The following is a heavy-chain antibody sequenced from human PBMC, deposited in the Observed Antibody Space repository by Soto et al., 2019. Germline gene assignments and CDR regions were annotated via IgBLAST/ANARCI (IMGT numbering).Heavy chain of an antibody. CDR1: VGSISSYY. V-gene: IGHV4-59*01. CDR3: ARMSGYSYYFDY. J-gene: IGHJ4*02. Sequence: TLSLTCTVSVGSISSYYWSWIRQPPGKGLEWIGYIYYSGSTNYNPSLKSRVTISVDTSKNQFSLKLSSVTAADTAVYYCARMSGYSYYFDYWGQGTLVTVSS. D-gene: IGHD3-3*01. CDR2: IYYSGST.